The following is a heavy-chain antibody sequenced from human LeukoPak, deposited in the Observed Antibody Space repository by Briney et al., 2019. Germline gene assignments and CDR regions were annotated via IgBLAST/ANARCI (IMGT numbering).Heavy chain of an antibody. D-gene: IGHD3-10*01. CDR2: INHSGST. CDR1: GGSFSGYY. Sequence: SETLSLTCAVYGGSFSGYYWSWIRQPPGKGLEWIGEINHSGSTNYNPSLKSRVTISVDASKNQFSLKLSSVTAADTAVYYCARGGNYYGSGSYYPRFYYYYGMDVWGQGTTDTVSS. V-gene: IGHV4-34*01. J-gene: IGHJ6*02. CDR3: ARGGNYYGSGSYYPRFYYYYGMDV.